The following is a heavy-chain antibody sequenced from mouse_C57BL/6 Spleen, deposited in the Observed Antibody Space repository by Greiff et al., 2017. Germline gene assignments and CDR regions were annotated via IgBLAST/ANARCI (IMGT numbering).Heavy chain of an antibody. J-gene: IGHJ4*01. Sequence: EVQLVESGPELVKPGDSVKISCKASGYSFTGYFMNWVMQSHGKSLEWIGRINPYNGDTFYNQKFKGKATLTVDKSSSTAHMELRSLTSEDSAVYYCARGGNYAMDYWGQGTSLTVSS. CDR1: GYSFTGYF. CDR3: ARGGNYAMDY. CDR2: INPYNGDT. V-gene: IGHV1-20*01.